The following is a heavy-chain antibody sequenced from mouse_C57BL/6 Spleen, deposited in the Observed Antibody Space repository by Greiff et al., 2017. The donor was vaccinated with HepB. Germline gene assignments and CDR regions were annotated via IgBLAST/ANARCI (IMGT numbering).Heavy chain of an antibody. CDR2: ISNGGGST. CDR1: GFTFSDYY. D-gene: IGHD2-4*01. Sequence: EVQGVESGGGLVQPGGSLKLSCAASGFTFSDYYMYWVRQTPEKRLEWVAYISNGGGSTYYPDTVKGRFTISRDNAKNTLYLQMSRLKSEDTAMYYCARHATYDYEFAYWGQGTLVTVSA. J-gene: IGHJ3*01. V-gene: IGHV5-12*01. CDR3: ARHATYDYEFAY.